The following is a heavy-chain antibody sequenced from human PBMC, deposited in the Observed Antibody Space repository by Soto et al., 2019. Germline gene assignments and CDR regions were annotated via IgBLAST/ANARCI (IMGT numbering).Heavy chain of an antibody. CDR2: INHSGST. D-gene: IGHD5-18*01. CDR3: ARVGRGYSYGLDY. J-gene: IGHJ4*02. V-gene: IGHV4-34*01. Sequence: XETLSLTCAVYGGSFSGYYWSWIRQPPGKGLEWIGEINHSGSTNYNPSLKSRVTISVDTSKNQFSLKLSSVTAADTAVYYCARVGRGYSYGLDYWGQGTLVTVSS. CDR1: GGSFSGYY.